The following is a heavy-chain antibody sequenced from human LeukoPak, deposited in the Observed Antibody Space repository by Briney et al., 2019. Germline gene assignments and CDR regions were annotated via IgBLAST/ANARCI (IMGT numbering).Heavy chain of an antibody. D-gene: IGHD4-11*01. V-gene: IGHV4-59*12. J-gene: IGHJ4*02. CDR2: IYYNGES. CDR3: ARGSNYVGFDY. Sequence: SETLSLTCTVSGGSISNYYWSWIRQSPGKGLEWIGYIYYNGESNYNPSLKSRVTISVDTSKNQFALRLTSVTAADTAVYYCARGSNYVGFDYWGQGTLVTVSS. CDR1: GGSISNYY.